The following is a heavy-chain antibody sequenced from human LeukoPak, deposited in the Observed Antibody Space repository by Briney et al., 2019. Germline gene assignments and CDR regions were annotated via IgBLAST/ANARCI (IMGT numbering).Heavy chain of an antibody. Sequence: GRSLRLSCVASGFSLSNFQMYWVRQAPGKGLEWVSIISLDGSTESYADSVKGRFTISRDTASNTMHLEMNNLRTEDTAVYYCMRDYMGWFDPWGQGTLVTVSS. CDR1: GFSLSNFQ. J-gene: IGHJ5*02. CDR2: ISLDGSTE. D-gene: IGHD3-10*01. V-gene: IGHV3-30-3*01. CDR3: MRDYMGWFDP.